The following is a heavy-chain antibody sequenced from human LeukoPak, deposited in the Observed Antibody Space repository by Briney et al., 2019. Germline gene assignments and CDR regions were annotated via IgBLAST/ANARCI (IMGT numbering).Heavy chain of an antibody. Sequence: PSETLSLTCTVSGGSISSYYWSWIRQPPGKGLEWIGYIYYSGSTNYNPSLKSRVTISVDTSKNQFSLKLSSVTAADTAAYYCARKGHDYGDYGDWFDPWGQGTLVTVSS. D-gene: IGHD4-17*01. CDR3: ARKGHDYGDYGDWFDP. V-gene: IGHV4-59*01. CDR1: GGSISSYY. J-gene: IGHJ5*02. CDR2: IYYSGST.